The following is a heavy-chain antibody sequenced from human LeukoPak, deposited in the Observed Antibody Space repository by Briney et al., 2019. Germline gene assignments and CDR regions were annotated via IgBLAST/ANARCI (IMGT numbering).Heavy chain of an antibody. CDR1: GYRFTGYN. Sequence: ASVKVSCKASGYRFTGYNIHWVRQAPGQRLEWMGWINGGNGNTKYSQKFQGRITTTRDTSASTAYMELSSLTSEDTAVFYCAREHYYDSGENWFDPWGQGTLVTVSS. D-gene: IGHD3-10*01. CDR2: INGGNGNT. V-gene: IGHV1-3*01. J-gene: IGHJ5*02. CDR3: AREHYYDSGENWFDP.